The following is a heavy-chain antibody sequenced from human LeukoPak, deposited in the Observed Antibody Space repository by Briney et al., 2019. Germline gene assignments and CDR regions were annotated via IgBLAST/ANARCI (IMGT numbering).Heavy chain of an antibody. CDR3: ARLVGATIGEIDY. D-gene: IGHD1-26*01. V-gene: IGHV4-59*01. J-gene: IGHJ4*02. CDR2: IYYSGST. CDR1: GGSISSYY. Sequence: KPSETLSLTCTVSGGSISSYYWSWIRQPPGKGLECIGYIYYSGSTNYNPSLKSRVTISVDTSKNQFSLKLSSVTAADTAVYYCARLVGATIGEIDYWGQGTLVTVSS.